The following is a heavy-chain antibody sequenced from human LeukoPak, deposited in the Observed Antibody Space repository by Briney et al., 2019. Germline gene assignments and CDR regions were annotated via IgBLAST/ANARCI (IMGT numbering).Heavy chain of an antibody. V-gene: IGHV3-11*01. J-gene: IGHJ4*02. CDR3: ASPKSNWNFFSGDY. CDR1: GFTFSDYY. CDR2: ISSSGSTI. D-gene: IGHD1-7*01. Sequence: GGSLRLSCAASGFTFSDYYMSWIRQAPGKGLERVSYISSSGSTIYYADSVKGRFTISRDNAKNSLYLQMNSLRAEDKAVDYCASPKSNWNFFSGDYWGQGTLVTVSS.